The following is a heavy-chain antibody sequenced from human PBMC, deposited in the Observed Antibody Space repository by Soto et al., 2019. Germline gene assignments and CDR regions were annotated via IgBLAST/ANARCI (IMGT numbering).Heavy chain of an antibody. J-gene: IGHJ4*02. CDR2: MDPDSGNT. CDR1: GYTFTTYD. Sequence: QVQLVQFGAEVKKPGASVKVSCKASGYTFTTYDINWMRQAPGQGLEWLGWMDPDSGNTGYAQKFQGRVTMTRSTSISTAYMELSSLRSEDTAIYYCAKNKRKTGDFDFWGQGTLVTVSS. CDR3: AKNKRKTGDFDF. V-gene: IGHV1-8*01. D-gene: IGHD7-27*01.